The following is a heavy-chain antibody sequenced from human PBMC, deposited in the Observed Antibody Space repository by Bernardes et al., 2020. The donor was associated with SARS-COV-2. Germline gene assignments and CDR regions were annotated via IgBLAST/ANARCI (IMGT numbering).Heavy chain of an antibody. CDR2: MNPNSGNT. CDR1: GYTFTSYD. Sequence: ASEKVSCKASGYTFTSYDINWVRQATGQGLEWMGWMNPNSGNTGYAQKFQGRVTMTRNTSISTAYMELSSLRSEDTAVYYCARAQFPRSTVQFLNYWGQGTLVTVSS. D-gene: IGHD4-17*01. J-gene: IGHJ4*02. CDR3: ARAQFPRSTVQFLNY. V-gene: IGHV1-8*01.